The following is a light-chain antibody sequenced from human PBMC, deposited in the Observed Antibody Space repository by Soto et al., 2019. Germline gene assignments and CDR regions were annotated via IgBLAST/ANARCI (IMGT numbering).Light chain of an antibody. CDR3: QQSGSSPSIS. CDR2: GAS. CDR1: QSVSNNY. J-gene: IGKJ5*01. V-gene: IGKV3-20*01. Sequence: ENVVRLGPRTLSLYPRERATLSCRASQSVSNNYLAWYQQKPGQAPRLFIYGASSRATGIPDRFSGSGSGTDFTLTISRLEPEDFAAYYCQQSGSSPSISFAQGTRLEIK.